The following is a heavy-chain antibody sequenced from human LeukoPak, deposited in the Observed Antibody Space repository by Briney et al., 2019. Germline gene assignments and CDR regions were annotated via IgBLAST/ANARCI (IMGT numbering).Heavy chain of an antibody. V-gene: IGHV1-18*01. D-gene: IGHD1-26*01. Sequence: ASVKVSCKTSGYTFTTYGISWVRQAPGQGLEWMGWISAYNRNTNYAQKLQGRVSMTTDTSTSTAYMELRTLRSDDTAVYYCARDGGSGSYRFDYWGQGTLVTVSS. CDR1: GYTFTTYG. CDR2: ISAYNRNT. CDR3: ARDGGSGSYRFDY. J-gene: IGHJ4*02.